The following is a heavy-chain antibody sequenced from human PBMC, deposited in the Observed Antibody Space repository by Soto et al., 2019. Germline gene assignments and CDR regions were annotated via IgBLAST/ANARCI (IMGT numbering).Heavy chain of an antibody. J-gene: IGHJ3*02. D-gene: IGHD6-13*01. CDR2: IVPIFRTA. CDR3: ARETSAPGTFREDASDI. CDR1: GDTFSNYV. V-gene: IGHV1-69*12. Sequence: QVQLVQSGAEVKKPGSSVKVACKVSGDTFSNYVINWVRQAPGQGLEWMGAIVPIFRTANYAQKFQGRVTITADEFTITAYMELSGLRSDDTATYYCARETSAPGTFREDASDIWGQETLVTVSS.